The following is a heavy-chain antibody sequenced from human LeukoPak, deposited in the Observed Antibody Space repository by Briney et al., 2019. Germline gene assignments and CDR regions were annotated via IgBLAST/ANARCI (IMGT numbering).Heavy chain of an antibody. J-gene: IGHJ5*02. CDR2: INPNSGGT. V-gene: IGHV1-2*06. CDR3: ARDGAAAGIDP. CDR1: GYSFTSNY. D-gene: IGHD6-13*01. Sequence: ASVKVSCKASGYSFTSNYMHWVRQAPGQGLEWMGRINPNSGGTNYAQKFQGRVTMTRDTSISTAYMELSRLRSDDTAVYYCARDGAAAGIDPWGQGTLVTVSS.